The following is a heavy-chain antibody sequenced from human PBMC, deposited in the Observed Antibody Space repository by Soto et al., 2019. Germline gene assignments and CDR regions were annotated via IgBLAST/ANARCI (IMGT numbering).Heavy chain of an antibody. CDR3: ARDSDGYNYYYYGMDV. J-gene: IGHJ6*02. D-gene: IGHD2-21*01. V-gene: IGHV4-59*01. CDR2: IYYSGST. CDR1: GGSISSYY. Sequence: SETLSLTCTVSGGSISSYYWSWIRQPPGKGLEWIGYIYYSGSTNYNPSLKSRVTISVDTSKNQFSLKLSSVTAADTAVYYCARDSDGYNYYYYGMDVWGQGTTVTVSS.